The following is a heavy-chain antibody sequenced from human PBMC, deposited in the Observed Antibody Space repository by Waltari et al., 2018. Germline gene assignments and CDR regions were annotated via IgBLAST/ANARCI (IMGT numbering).Heavy chain of an antibody. V-gene: IGHV3-7*01. CDR1: GFTFSSYW. CDR3: ARIVGATSYYFDY. CDR2: IKQDGSEK. J-gene: IGHJ4*02. D-gene: IGHD1-26*01. Sequence: EVQLVESGGGLVQPGGSLRLSCAASGFTFSSYWMRLFRRAPGKGLEWVANIKQDGSEKYYVDSVKGRFTISRDNAKNSLYLQMNSLRAEDTAVYYCARIVGATSYYFDYWGQGTLVTVSS.